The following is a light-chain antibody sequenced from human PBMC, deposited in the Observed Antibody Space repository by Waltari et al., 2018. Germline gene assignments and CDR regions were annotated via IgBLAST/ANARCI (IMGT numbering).Light chain of an antibody. J-gene: IGKJ4*01. V-gene: IGKV1-5*03. CDR3: QQYNSYSLLS. Sequence: DIQMTQSPSTPSASVGDRVISSCRASQSISKWLAWYQQKPGKAPKLLIYKASTLESGFPSRFSGSGSGTEFTLTISSLQPEDFATYYCQQYNSYSLLSFGGGTKVEIK. CDR1: QSISKW. CDR2: KAS.